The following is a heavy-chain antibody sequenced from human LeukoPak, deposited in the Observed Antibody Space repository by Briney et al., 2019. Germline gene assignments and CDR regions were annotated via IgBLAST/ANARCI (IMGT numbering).Heavy chain of an antibody. CDR3: VTRFRIQLSSRGAFDI. V-gene: IGHV3-23*01. CDR1: GFTFSSYA. CDR2: ITGSGINT. Sequence: GGTLRLSCAASGFTFSSYALSWVRQAPGKGLEWVSAITGSGINTYYADSVRGRFTISRDNSKNTLYLQMNSLRAEDTAVYYCVTRFRIQLSSRGAFDIWGQGTMVTVSS. J-gene: IGHJ3*02. D-gene: IGHD5-18*01.